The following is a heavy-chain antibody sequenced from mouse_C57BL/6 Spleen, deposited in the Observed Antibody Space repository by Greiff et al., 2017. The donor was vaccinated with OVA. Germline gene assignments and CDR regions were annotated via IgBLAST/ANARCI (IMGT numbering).Heavy chain of an antibody. CDR3: ARSDDSKYFDY. CDR2: IDPSDSYT. V-gene: IGHV1-59*01. J-gene: IGHJ2*01. D-gene: IGHD2-4*01. CDR1: GYTFTSYW. Sequence: QVQLQQPGAELVRPGTSVKLSCKASGYTFTSYWMHWVKQRPGQGLEWIGVIDPSDSYTNYNQKFKGKATLTVDTSSSTAYMQLSSLTSEDSAVYYCARSDDSKYFDYWGQGTTLTVSS.